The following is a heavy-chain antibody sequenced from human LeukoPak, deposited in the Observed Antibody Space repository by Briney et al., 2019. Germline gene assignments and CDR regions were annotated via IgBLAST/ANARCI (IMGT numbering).Heavy chain of an antibody. D-gene: IGHD3-10*01. J-gene: IGHJ3*02. CDR1: GYTFTGYY. CDR3: ARERTVYYYGSGSYYNGPLDAFDI. V-gene: IGHV1-2*02. CDR2: INPNSGGT. Sequence: ASVKVSCKASGYTFTGYYMHWVRQAPGQGLEWMGWINPNSGGTNYAQKFQGRVTMTRDTSISTAYMELSRLRSDDTAVYYCARERTVYYYGSGSYYNGPLDAFDIWGQGTMVTVSS.